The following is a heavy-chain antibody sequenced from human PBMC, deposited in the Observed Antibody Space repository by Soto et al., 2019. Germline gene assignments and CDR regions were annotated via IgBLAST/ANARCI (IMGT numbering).Heavy chain of an antibody. CDR2: ISGSGGGT. Sequence: GGSLSLSCAASGFTFSSYAMTWVRQTPGKGLEWVSGISGSGGGTYYADSVKGRFTLSRDNAKNSLQVQMNSLRAEDTAIYFCARVAYRNGWIFDYWGQGTLVTVSS. CDR1: GFTFSSYA. D-gene: IGHD6-19*01. CDR3: ARVAYRNGWIFDY. V-gene: IGHV3-23*01. J-gene: IGHJ4*01.